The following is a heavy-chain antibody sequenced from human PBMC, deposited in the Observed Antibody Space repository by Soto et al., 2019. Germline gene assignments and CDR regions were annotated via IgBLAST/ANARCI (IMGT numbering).Heavy chain of an antibody. J-gene: IGHJ4*02. CDR1: GFTFSNYS. D-gene: IGHD2-2*01. Sequence: SGGSLRLSCTASGFTFSNYSMDWVRQAPGKGLEWVSSISSDTSYIYYADSVKGRFTISRDNAKNSLSLQMNSLRAEDTAVYFCARDPIPLPMFYFDYWGQGSLVTVSS. V-gene: IGHV3-21*06. CDR2: ISSDTSYI. CDR3: ARDPIPLPMFYFDY.